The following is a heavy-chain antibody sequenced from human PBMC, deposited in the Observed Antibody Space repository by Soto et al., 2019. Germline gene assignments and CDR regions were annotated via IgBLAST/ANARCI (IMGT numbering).Heavy chain of an antibody. Sequence: QERLVQSGAEVRKPGSSVKVSCKVTGGTSTRYAINWVRQAPGQGLEWMGGIVPMFGTSKYAQKFQGRVTITADTSTNIAYMELGRLRSEDTAVYYCNRGSEYDFWSGYLWGQGTLVSVSS. J-gene: IGHJ4*02. CDR1: GGTSTRYA. D-gene: IGHD3-3*01. CDR3: NRGSEYDFWSGYL. CDR2: IVPMFGTS. V-gene: IGHV1-69*06.